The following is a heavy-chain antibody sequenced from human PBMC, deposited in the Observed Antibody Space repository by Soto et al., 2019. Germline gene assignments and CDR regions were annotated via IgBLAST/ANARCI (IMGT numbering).Heavy chain of an antibody. CDR3: AKEQRRYSSGYYYSSSPFQH. CDR1: GFTFSSYG. J-gene: IGHJ1*01. V-gene: IGHV3-30*18. Sequence: PGGSLSLSCAASGFTFSSYGMHWVRQAPGKGLEWVAVISYDGSNKYYADSVKGRFTISRDNSKNTLYLQMNSLRAEDTAVYYCAKEQRRYSSGYYYSSSPFQHWGQGTLVTVSS. CDR2: ISYDGSNK. D-gene: IGHD3-22*01.